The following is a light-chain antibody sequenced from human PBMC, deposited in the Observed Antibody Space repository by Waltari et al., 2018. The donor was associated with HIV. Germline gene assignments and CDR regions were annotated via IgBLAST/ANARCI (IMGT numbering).Light chain of an antibody. CDR2: WAS. J-gene: IGKJ4*01. Sequence: DIVMTQSPDSLAVSLGERATINCKSSQSVLYSSNNKNYLAWYQQKPGQPPKLLIYWASTRESRVPDRISGSGSGTDFTLPINSLQAEDVALYFCQQYYSTPPTFGGGTKVEIK. V-gene: IGKV4-1*01. CDR3: QQYYSTPPT. CDR1: QSVLYSSNNKNY.